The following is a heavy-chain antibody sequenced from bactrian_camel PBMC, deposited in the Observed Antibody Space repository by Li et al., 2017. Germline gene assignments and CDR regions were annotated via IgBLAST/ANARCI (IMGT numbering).Heavy chain of an antibody. CDR1: GFTFSSYD. V-gene: IGHV3S1*01. CDR3: AKALGGGNYYTGEYNY. J-gene: IGHJ4*01. D-gene: IGHD2*01. Sequence: HVQLVESGGGSVQSGGSLRLSCAASGFTFSSYDMSWVRQAPGKGLEWVSAINSAGEAIYYADSVKGRFTMSRDNAKSMLYLQMNNLKSEDTALYYCAKALGGGNYYTGEYNYWGQGTQVTVS. CDR2: INSAGEAI.